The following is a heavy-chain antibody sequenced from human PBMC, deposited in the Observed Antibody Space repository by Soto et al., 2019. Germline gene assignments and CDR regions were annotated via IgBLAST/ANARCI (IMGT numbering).Heavy chain of an antibody. Sequence: ASVKVSCKASGYTFTGYYMHWVRQAPGQGLEWMGWINPNSGGTNYAQKFQGWVTMTRDTSISTAYMELSRLRSDDTAVYYCARESDSSGSWFDYWGQGTLVTVSS. V-gene: IGHV1-2*04. J-gene: IGHJ4*02. CDR2: INPNSGGT. CDR3: ARESDSSGSWFDY. D-gene: IGHD6-19*01. CDR1: GYTFTGYY.